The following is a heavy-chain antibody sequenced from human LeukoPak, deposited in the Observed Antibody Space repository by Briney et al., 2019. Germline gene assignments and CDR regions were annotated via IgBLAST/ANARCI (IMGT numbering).Heavy chain of an antibody. CDR1: GGSISSSSYY. CDR3: ARAVRSAWASFDP. V-gene: IGHV4-39*07. Sequence: PSETLSLTCTVSGGSISSSSYYWGWIRQPPGKGLEWIGSIYYSGSTYYNPSLKSRVTISVDTSKNQFSLKLSSVTAADTAVYYCARAVRSAWASFDPWGQGTLVIVSS. CDR2: IYYSGST. D-gene: IGHD1-26*01. J-gene: IGHJ5*02.